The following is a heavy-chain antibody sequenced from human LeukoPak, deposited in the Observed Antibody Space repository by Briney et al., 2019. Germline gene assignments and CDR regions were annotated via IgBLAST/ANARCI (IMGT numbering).Heavy chain of an antibody. J-gene: IGHJ4*02. CDR2: ITYDGSDK. D-gene: IGHD2-15*01. CDR1: GFTLSSHS. V-gene: IGHV3-30*04. CDR3: TRDGCSGGSCELLYDH. Sequence: PGGSLRLSCAASGFTLSSHSMHWVRQAPGKGLEWVAVITYDGSDKYYADSVRGRFTISRDNSKNTLYLQMNSQRGEDTAVYYCTRDGCSGGSCELLYDHWGQGNMVTVSS.